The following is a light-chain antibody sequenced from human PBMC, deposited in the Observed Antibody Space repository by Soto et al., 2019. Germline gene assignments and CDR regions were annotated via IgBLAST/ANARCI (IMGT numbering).Light chain of an antibody. CDR2: DVS. CDR1: QDIRGA. Sequence: AIELTQSPSSLSASVGDRVTITCRASQDIRGALAWYQQKPGKAPKMLIYDVSTLESGVPLRFSCSSSGTDFTLTISSLQPVDFATYYCQQCNSYPITFGQGTRLEIK. V-gene: IGKV1-13*02. J-gene: IGKJ5*01. CDR3: QQCNSYPIT.